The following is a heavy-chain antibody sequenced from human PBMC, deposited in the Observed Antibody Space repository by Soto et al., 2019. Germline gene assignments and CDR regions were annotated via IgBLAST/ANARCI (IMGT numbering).Heavy chain of an antibody. CDR3: ARHLSRSGNYKNDAFLI. CDR2: IWYDGTSK. V-gene: IGHV3-33*01. CDR1: GFTFRSAG. J-gene: IGHJ3*02. D-gene: IGHD3-10*01. Sequence: GSLRLSCAVSGFTFRSAGMHWVRQAPGKGLEWVAVIWYDGTSKYYADSMKGRFTISRDSSKNTLYLQMNSLRVEDTAVYYWARHLSRSGNYKNDAFLIWGQGKMVTVSS.